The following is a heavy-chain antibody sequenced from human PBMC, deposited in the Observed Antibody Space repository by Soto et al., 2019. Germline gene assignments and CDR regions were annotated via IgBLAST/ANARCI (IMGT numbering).Heavy chain of an antibody. Sequence: GGSLRLSCAASGFTFSSYWMSWVRQAPGKGLEWVANIKQDGSEKYYVDSVKGRFTISRDNAKNSLYLQMNSLRAEDTAVYYCARALFPVCSSTSCATLDYWGQGTLVTVSS. CDR1: GFTFSSYW. J-gene: IGHJ4*02. CDR2: IKQDGSEK. V-gene: IGHV3-7*05. D-gene: IGHD2-2*01. CDR3: ARALFPVCSSTSCATLDY.